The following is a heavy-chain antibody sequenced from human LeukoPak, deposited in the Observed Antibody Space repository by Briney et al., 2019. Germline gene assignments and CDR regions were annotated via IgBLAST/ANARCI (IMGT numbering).Heavy chain of an antibody. D-gene: IGHD6-6*01. CDR2: IYSGGST. V-gene: IGHV3-66*01. J-gene: IGHJ6*03. CDR3: AKAGFSSSSSDYYYYMDV. Sequence: GGSLRLSCAASGFTVSSNYMSWVRQAPGKGLEWVSVIYSGGSTYYAGSVKGRFTISRDNSRNTLYMQMNSLRAEDTALYFCAKAGFSSSSSDYYYYMDVWGKGTTVTVSS. CDR1: GFTVSSNY.